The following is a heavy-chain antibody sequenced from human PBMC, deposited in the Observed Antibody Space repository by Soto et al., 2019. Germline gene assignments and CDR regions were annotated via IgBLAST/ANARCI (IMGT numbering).Heavy chain of an antibody. CDR2: ISAYNGNT. CDR3: ARDRGAVAGYYYYGMDV. V-gene: IGHV1-18*01. D-gene: IGHD6-19*01. CDR1: GYTFTSYG. Sequence: ASVKVSCKASGYTFTSYGISWVRQAPGQGLEWMGWISAYNGNTNYEQKLQGRVTMTTDTSTSTAYMELRSLRSDDTAVYYCARDRGAVAGYYYYGMDVWGQGTTVTVSS. J-gene: IGHJ6*02.